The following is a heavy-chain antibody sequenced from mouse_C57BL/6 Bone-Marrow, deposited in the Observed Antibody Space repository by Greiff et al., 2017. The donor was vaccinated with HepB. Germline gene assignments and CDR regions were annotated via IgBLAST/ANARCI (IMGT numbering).Heavy chain of an antibody. V-gene: IGHV5-17*01. CDR2: ISSGSSTI. J-gene: IGHJ4*01. CDR3: ARPRNYGNYFYAMDY. Sequence: VQLKESGGGLVKPGGSLKLSCAASGFTFSDYGMHWVRQAPEKGLEWVAYISSGSSTIYYADTVKGRFTISRDNAKNTLFLQMTSLRSEDTAMYYCARPRNYGNYFYAMDYWGQGTSVTVSS. CDR1: GFTFSDYG. D-gene: IGHD2-1*01.